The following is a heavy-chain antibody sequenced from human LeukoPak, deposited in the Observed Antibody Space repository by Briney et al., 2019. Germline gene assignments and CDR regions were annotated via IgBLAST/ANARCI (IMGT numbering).Heavy chain of an antibody. Sequence: GGSLRLSCAASGFTFSNAWMSWVRQAPGKGLEWVGFIRSKAYGGTTEYAASVKGRFTISRDNAKNSLYLQMNSLRAEDTAVYYRARGRMYTTHYWGQGTLVTVSS. CDR1: GFTFSNAW. CDR3: ARGRMYTTHY. J-gene: IGHJ4*02. D-gene: IGHD1-1*01. V-gene: IGHV3-71*01. CDR2: IRSKAYGGTT.